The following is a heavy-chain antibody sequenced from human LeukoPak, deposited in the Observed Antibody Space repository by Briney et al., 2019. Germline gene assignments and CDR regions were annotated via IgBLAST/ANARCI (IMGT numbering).Heavy chain of an antibody. CDR1: GGSISTYY. D-gene: IGHD3-3*01. CDR2: VHLDGRT. CDR3: AREGGFYRPLDY. V-gene: IGHV4-59*12. Sequence: PSDTLSLTCTVSGGSISTYYWSWIRQPPGKGLEWIGEVHLDGRTNYNPSLKSRLIMSVDLPENHISLKLTSVTAADTAVYYCAREGGFYRPLDYSGQGTLVTVSS. J-gene: IGHJ4*02.